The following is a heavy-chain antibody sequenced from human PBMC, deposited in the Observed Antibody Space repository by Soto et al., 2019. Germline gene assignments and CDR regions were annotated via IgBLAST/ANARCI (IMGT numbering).Heavy chain of an antibody. D-gene: IGHD3-9*01. CDR1: GYTFTSYY. J-gene: IGHJ6*02. Sequence: QVQLVQSGAEVKKPGASVKVSCKASGYTFTSYYMHWVRQAPGQGLEWMGIINPSGGSTSYAQKCQGRVTMTRDTSTSTVYMELSSLRSEDTAVYYCARGVSSDWPTIRASPRYYYGMDVWGQGTTVTVSS. CDR3: ARGVSSDWPTIRASPRYYYGMDV. V-gene: IGHV1-46*01. CDR2: INPSGGST.